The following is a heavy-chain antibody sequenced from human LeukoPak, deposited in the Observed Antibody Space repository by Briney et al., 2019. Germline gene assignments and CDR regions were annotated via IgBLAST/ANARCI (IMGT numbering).Heavy chain of an antibody. CDR3: ARGSDGSENSYRNWFDP. D-gene: IGHD3-10*01. CDR2: IYYSGST. Sequence: SETLSLTCTVSGGSISSGDYYWSWIRQPPGKGLGWIGYIYYSGSTYYNPSLKSRVTISVDTSKNQFSLKLSSVTAADTAVYYCARGSDGSENSYRNWFDPWGQGTLVTVSS. CDR1: GGSISSGDYY. J-gene: IGHJ5*02. V-gene: IGHV4-30-4*01.